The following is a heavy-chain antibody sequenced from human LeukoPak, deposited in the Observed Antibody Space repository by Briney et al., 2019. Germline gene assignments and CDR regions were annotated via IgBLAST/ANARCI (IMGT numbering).Heavy chain of an antibody. CDR3: ARGVRGVIIDDY. Sequence: GASVKVPCKASGYTFTSYDINWVRQATGQGLEWMGWMNPNSGNTGYAQKFQGRVTMTRNTSISTAYMELSSLRSEDTAVYYCARGVRGVIIDDYWGQGTLVTVSS. CDR1: GYTFTSYD. J-gene: IGHJ4*02. D-gene: IGHD3-10*01. CDR2: MNPNSGNT. V-gene: IGHV1-8*01.